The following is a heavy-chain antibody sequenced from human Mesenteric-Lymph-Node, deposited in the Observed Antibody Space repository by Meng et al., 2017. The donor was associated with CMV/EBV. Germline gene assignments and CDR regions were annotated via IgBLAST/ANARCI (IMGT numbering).Heavy chain of an antibody. CDR2: NYYSGRT. V-gene: IGHV4-31*02. CDR1: GVSIRRVGCY. D-gene: IGHD3-22*01. CDR3: ARESSSGQAVES. J-gene: IGHJ4*02. Sequence: VSGVSIRRVGCYWSWLRQHPGKGLEWIGYNYYSGRTYNNTSLKSRVTISVDTSKNQFSLKLSSVTAADTAMYYCARESSSGQAVESWGQGTLVTSPQ.